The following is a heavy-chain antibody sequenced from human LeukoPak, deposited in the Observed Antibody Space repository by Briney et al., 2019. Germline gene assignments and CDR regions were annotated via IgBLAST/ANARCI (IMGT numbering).Heavy chain of an antibody. CDR2: INHSGST. Sequence: PSETLSLTCAVYGGSFSGYYWSWIRPPPGKGLEWIGEINHSGSTNYNPSLKSRVTISLDTSKNLFSLKLGSLTAADTAVYYWSRERSGYNWFDPWGQGTLVTVSS. CDR1: GGSFSGYY. J-gene: IGHJ5*02. V-gene: IGHV4-34*01. CDR3: SRERSGYNWFDP. D-gene: IGHD6-25*01.